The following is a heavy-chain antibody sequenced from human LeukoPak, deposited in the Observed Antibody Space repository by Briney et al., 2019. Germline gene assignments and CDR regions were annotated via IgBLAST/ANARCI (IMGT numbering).Heavy chain of an antibody. D-gene: IGHD3-10*01. CDR1: GYTFTGYY. CDR2: INPNSGGT. V-gene: IGHV1-2*02. J-gene: IGHJ4*02. Sequence: ASVKVSCKASGYTFTGYYMHWVRQAPGQGLEWMGWINPNSGGTNYAQKFQGRVTMTRNTSISTAYMELSSLRSEDTAVYYCARDAMVRGVIGYWGQGTLVTVSS. CDR3: ARDAMVRGVIGY.